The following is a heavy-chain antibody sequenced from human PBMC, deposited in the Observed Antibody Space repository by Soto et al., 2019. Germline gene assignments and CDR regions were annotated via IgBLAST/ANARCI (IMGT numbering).Heavy chain of an antibody. J-gene: IGHJ3*02. CDR1: GFTVSSNY. Sequence: EVQLVESGGGLIQPGGSLRLSCAASGFTVSSNYMSWVRQAPGKGLEWVSVIYSGGSTYYADSVKGRFTISRDNSKNTLYLQMNSLRAEDTAVYYCARAYGDYGDAFDIWGQGTMVTVSS. CDR3: ARAYGDYGDAFDI. D-gene: IGHD4-17*01. CDR2: IYSGGST. V-gene: IGHV3-53*01.